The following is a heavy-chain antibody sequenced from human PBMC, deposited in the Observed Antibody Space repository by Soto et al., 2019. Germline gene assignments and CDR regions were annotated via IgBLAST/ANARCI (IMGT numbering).Heavy chain of an antibody. CDR2: SRNKANSYST. Sequence: EVQLVESGGGLVQPGGSLRLSCAASGFTFSDHYMDWVRQAPGKGLEWVGRSRNKANSYSTEYAASVKGRFTIPREESKNSLYLQMNSLKTEDTAVYYCARFSGSYTRGLDYWGQGTLVTVSS. CDR1: GFTFSDHY. D-gene: IGHD1-26*01. J-gene: IGHJ4*02. V-gene: IGHV3-72*01. CDR3: ARFSGSYTRGLDY.